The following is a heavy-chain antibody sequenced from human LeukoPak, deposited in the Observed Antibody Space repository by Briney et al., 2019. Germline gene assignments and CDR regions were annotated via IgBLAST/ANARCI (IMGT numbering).Heavy chain of an antibody. CDR3: ARGRSYGSGSPYFDY. CDR2: ISSSSSTI. Sequence: GGSLRLSCAASGFTFSSYAMSWVRQAPGKGLEWVSYISSSSSTIYYADSVKGRFTISRDNAKNSLYLQMNSLRAEDTAVYYCARGRSYGSGSPYFDYWGQGTLVTVSS. V-gene: IGHV3-48*01. CDR1: GFTFSSYA. D-gene: IGHD3-10*01. J-gene: IGHJ4*02.